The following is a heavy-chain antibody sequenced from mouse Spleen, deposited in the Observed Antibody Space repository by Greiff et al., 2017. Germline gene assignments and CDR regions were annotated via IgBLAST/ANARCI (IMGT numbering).Heavy chain of an antibody. CDR3: AREGILRWYFDV. D-gene: IGHD1-1*01. J-gene: IGHJ1*01. CDR1: GFSLTSYG. CDR2: IWSDGST. V-gene: IGHV2-6-1*01. Sequence: VQLQQSGPGLVAPSQSLSITCTISGFSLTSYGVHWVRQPPGKGLEWLVVIWSDGSTTYNSALKSRLSISKDNSKSQVFLKMNSLQTDDTAMYYCAREGILRWYFDVWGAGTTVTVSS.